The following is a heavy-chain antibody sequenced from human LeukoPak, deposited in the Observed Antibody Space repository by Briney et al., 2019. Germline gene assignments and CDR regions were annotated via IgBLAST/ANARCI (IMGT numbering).Heavy chain of an antibody. CDR1: GGSISSGGYY. CDR2: IYYSGST. D-gene: IGHD1-20*01. Sequence: SETLSLTCTVSGGSISSGGYYWSWIRQHPGKGLEWIGFIYYSGSTYYNPSLKSRVTISVDTSKNQFSLKLSSVTAADTAVYYCARDDNWKGYNWGQGTLVTVSS. V-gene: IGHV4-31*03. J-gene: IGHJ4*02. CDR3: ARDDNWKGYN.